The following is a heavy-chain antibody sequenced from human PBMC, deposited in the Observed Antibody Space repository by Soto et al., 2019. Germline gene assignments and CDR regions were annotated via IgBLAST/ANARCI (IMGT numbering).Heavy chain of an antibody. J-gene: IGHJ5*02. CDR3: ARPRVTTGENWFDL. D-gene: IGHD4-4*01. V-gene: IGHV1-3*01. Sequence: ASVKVSCKASGYTITIYAIHWVRQAPGQGLEWMGWINAGNGNTKSSQKFQGRLTITSDTSANTAYIELSSLRSEDTAVYYCARPRVTTGENWFDLWGQGTLVTVSS. CDR2: INAGNGNT. CDR1: GYTITIYA.